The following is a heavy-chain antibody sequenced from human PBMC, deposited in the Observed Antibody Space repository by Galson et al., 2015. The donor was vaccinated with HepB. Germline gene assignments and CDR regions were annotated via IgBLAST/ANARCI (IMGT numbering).Heavy chain of an antibody. CDR2: IKSKTDGGTT. V-gene: IGHV3-15*01. D-gene: IGHD1-26*01. J-gene: IGHJ4*02. CDR3: TTDMWGGSGSYYVWNY. CDR1: GFTFSNAW. Sequence: SLRLSCAASGFTFSNAWMSWVRQAPGKGLEWVGRIKSKTDGGTTDYAAPVKGRFTISRDDSKNTLYLQMNSLKTEDTAVYYCTTDMWGGSGSYYVWNYWGQGTLVTVSS.